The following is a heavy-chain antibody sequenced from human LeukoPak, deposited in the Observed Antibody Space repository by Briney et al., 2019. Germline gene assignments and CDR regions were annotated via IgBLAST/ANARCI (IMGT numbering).Heavy chain of an antibody. J-gene: IGHJ4*02. D-gene: IGHD6-19*01. Sequence: KPSETLSLTCTVSGGSISSYYWSWIRQPPGKGLEWIGYIYYSGSTSYNPSLKSRVTISVGTSKNQFSLKLSSVTAADTAVYYCAGVPNSGWYYFDYWGQGTLVTVSS. CDR1: GGSISSYY. CDR3: AGVPNSGWYYFDY. CDR2: IYYSGST. V-gene: IGHV4-59*01.